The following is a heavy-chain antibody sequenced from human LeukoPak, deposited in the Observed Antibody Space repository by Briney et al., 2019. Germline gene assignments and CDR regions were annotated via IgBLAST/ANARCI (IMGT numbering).Heavy chain of an antibody. CDR2: IRHDGSIK. Sequence: GGSLRLSCAASGFIFSTYGMYWVREAPGKGLEWVAFIRHDGSIKNYADSVKGRSTISRDNSKNTLYLQMNSLRAEDTAVYYCAKDRDMITFGGVIVPPDDYWGQGTLVTVSS. J-gene: IGHJ4*02. CDR3: AKDRDMITFGGVIVPPDDY. D-gene: IGHD3-16*02. V-gene: IGHV3-30*02. CDR1: GFIFSTYG.